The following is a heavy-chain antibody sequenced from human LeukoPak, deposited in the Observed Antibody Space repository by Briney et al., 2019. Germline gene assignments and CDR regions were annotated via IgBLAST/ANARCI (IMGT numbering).Heavy chain of an antibody. Sequence: PSETLSLTCTVSGDSITSISSYYWSWIRRPPGKGLEWIGYIYYSGSTNYNPSLKSRVTMSVDTSKDQFSLKVTSVTAADTAVYYCARLTAYFDLWGRGTLVTVSS. CDR1: GDSITSISSYY. V-gene: IGHV4-59*08. J-gene: IGHJ2*01. CDR2: IYYSGST. CDR3: ARLTAYFDL.